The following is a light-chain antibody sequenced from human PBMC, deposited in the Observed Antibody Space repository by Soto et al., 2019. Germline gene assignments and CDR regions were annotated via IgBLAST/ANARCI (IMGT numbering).Light chain of an antibody. CDR2: DAS. CDR3: QQRSSWWT. Sequence: EIVLTQSPATLSLSPGERATLSYRASQSVSSYLAWYQQKPGQAPRLLIYDASNRATGIPARFSGSGSGTDFTLTISSLEPEDFAVYYCQQRSSWWTFGQGTKVEIK. J-gene: IGKJ1*01. CDR1: QSVSSY. V-gene: IGKV3-11*01.